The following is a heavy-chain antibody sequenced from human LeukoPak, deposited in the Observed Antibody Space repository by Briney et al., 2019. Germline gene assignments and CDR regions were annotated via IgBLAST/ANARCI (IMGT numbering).Heavy chain of an antibody. CDR1: GYTFTSYG. J-gene: IGHJ6*03. Sequence: ASVKVSCKASGYTFTSYGISWVRQAPGQGLEWMGWISAYNGNTNYAQNLQGRVTMTTDTSTSTAYMELRSLRSDDTAVYYCARVPPAAAPLFMDVWGKGTTVTVSS. CDR2: ISAYNGNT. V-gene: IGHV1-18*01. CDR3: ARVPPAAAPLFMDV. D-gene: IGHD2-2*01.